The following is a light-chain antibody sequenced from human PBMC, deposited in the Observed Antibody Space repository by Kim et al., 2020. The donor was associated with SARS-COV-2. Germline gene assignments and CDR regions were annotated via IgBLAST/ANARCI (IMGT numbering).Light chain of an antibody. CDR1: QSVSDN. Sequence: VSPGERVTPPCTDSQSVSDNLAWYQQNPGQPPRLVIYGTSTRATGIPPRFSGSGSGTDFTLTISSLQSEDFAVYYCQHYNNWPPYTFGRGTKLEI. J-gene: IGKJ2*01. V-gene: IGKV3-15*01. CDR2: GTS. CDR3: QHYNNWPPYT.